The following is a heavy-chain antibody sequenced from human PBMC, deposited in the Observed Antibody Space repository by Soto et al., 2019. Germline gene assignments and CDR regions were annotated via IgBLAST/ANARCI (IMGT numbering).Heavy chain of an antibody. Sequence: QVQLQESGPGLVKPSQTLSLTCTVSGGSISSGDYYWSWIRQPPGKGLEWIGYIYYSGSTYYNPSLKSRVTISVDTSKNQFSLKLSSVTAADTAVYYCARTSFNVDTATTEDYWGQGTLVTVSS. D-gene: IGHD5-18*01. J-gene: IGHJ4*02. CDR1: GGSISSGDYY. V-gene: IGHV4-30-4*01. CDR3: ARTSFNVDTATTEDY. CDR2: IYYSGST.